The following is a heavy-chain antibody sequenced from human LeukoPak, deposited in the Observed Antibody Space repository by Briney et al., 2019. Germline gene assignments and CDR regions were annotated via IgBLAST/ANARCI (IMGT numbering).Heavy chain of an antibody. CDR3: TREHVQDYDFWSGYYPDMNV. D-gene: IGHD3-3*01. CDR1: GLTFGDYA. J-gene: IGHJ6*03. Sequence: GGSLRLSCTASGLTFGDYAMSWVRQAPGKGLEWVGFIRSKAYGGTTEYAASVKGRFTISRDDSKSIAYLQMNSLKTEDTAVYYCTREHVQDYDFWSGYYPDMNVWGKGTTVTVSS. V-gene: IGHV3-49*04. CDR2: IRSKAYGGTT.